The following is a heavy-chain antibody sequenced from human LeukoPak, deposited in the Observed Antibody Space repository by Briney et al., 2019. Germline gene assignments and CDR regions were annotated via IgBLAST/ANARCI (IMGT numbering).Heavy chain of an antibody. CDR1: GGSFSGYY. D-gene: IGHD3-16*02. CDR3: ARYPLGLSHAMDV. CDR2: INHSGST. Sequence: SETLSLTCAVYGGSFSGYYWSWIRQPPGKGLEWIGEINHSGSTNYNPSLKSRVTISVNTSKNQFSLKLSSVTAADTGVYYCARYPLGLSHAMDVWGQGTTVTVSS. V-gene: IGHV4-34*01. J-gene: IGHJ6*02.